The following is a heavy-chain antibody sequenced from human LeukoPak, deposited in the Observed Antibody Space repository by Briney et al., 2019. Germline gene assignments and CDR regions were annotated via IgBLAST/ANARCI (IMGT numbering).Heavy chain of an antibody. V-gene: IGHV3-23*01. CDR1: GFTFSSYA. CDR2: ISGSGGST. Sequence: PGGSLRLSCAASGFTFSSYAMSWVRQAPGKGLEWVSAISGSGGSTYYADSVKGRLTISRDNSKNTLYLQMNSLRAEDTAVYYCAKATGPAITMVRDLRPPYDYWGQGTLVTVSS. CDR3: AKATGPAITMVRDLRPPYDY. J-gene: IGHJ4*02. D-gene: IGHD3-10*01.